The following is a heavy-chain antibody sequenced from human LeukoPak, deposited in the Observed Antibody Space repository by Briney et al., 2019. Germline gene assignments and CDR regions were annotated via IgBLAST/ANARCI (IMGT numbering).Heavy chain of an antibody. CDR2: IREDGGHT. V-gene: IGHV3-7*03. CDR1: GFTFTNHW. CDR3: AKEPRENSGYYVSGWFDP. D-gene: IGHD5-12*01. Sequence: GGSLRLSCVTSGFTFTNHWMSWVRQAPGKGLEWVANIREDGGHTNYVDSVKGRFTISRDNAKNSLFLQMDGLRVDDTAVYYCAKEPRENSGYYVSGWFDPWGQGTLVTVSS. J-gene: IGHJ5*02.